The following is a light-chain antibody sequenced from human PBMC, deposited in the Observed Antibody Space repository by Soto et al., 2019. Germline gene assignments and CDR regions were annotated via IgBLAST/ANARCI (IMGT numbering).Light chain of an antibody. V-gene: IGKV3-20*01. Sequence: EIVLTQSPGTLSLSPGERATLSCRASHTISSSYLAWYQPKPGQAPRLLMYGISRRATGIPDRFSGSGSGTDFTLTIPRLEPEDFAVYYCQQYVTSSPRTFGQGTKVE. CDR2: GIS. CDR3: QQYVTSSPRT. J-gene: IGKJ1*01. CDR1: HTISSSY.